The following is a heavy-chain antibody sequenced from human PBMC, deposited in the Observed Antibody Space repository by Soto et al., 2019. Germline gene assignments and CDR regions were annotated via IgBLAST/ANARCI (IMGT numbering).Heavy chain of an antibody. CDR1: GFTFSSYA. CDR3: AKAPGVVVTASDY. V-gene: IGHV3-23*01. J-gene: IGHJ4*02. Sequence: EVQLLESGGGLVQPGGSLRLSCAASGFTFSSYAMSWVRQAPGKGLEWVSAISGSGGSTYYADSVKGRFTISRDNSKNTLYLQMNSLRAEVTAVYYCAKAPGVVVTASDYWGQGTLVTVSS. CDR2: ISGSGGST. D-gene: IGHD2-21*02.